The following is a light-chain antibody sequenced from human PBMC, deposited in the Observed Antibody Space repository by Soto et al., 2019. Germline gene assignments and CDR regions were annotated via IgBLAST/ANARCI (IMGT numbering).Light chain of an antibody. Sequence: EIVLTQSPGTLSLSPGERATLSCRASQSVSSSYLAWYQQKPGQAPRLLIYGTSSRATGTPDRFSGSGSGTDFTLTISRLEPEDFAVYYCQQYDSSSWTFGQGTKVEIK. V-gene: IGKV3-20*01. J-gene: IGKJ1*01. CDR2: GTS. CDR1: QSVSSSY. CDR3: QQYDSSSWT.